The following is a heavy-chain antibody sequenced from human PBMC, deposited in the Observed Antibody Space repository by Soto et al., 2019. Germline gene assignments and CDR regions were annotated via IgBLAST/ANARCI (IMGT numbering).Heavy chain of an antibody. Sequence: SETLSLTCTVSGGSISSSSYYWGWIRQPPGKGLEWIGSIYYSGSTYYNPSLKSRVTISVDTSKNQFSLKLSSVTAADTAVYYCARGVDGDYYDSSGYSFDYWGQGTRVTVSS. CDR1: GGSISSSSYY. J-gene: IGHJ4*02. D-gene: IGHD3-22*01. V-gene: IGHV4-39*01. CDR3: ARGVDGDYYDSSGYSFDY. CDR2: IYYSGST.